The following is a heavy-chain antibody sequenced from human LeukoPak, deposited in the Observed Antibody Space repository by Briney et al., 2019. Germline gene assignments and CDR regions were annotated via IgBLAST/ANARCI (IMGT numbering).Heavy chain of an antibody. Sequence: PSQTLSLTCTVSGGSISSSSSYCNWIRQPAGKGLEWIGRIYTSGSTNYNPSLKSRATISVDTSKNQFSLKLSSVTAADTAVYYCALRGLVRGFDPWGQGTLVTVSS. CDR1: GGSISSSSSY. CDR2: IYTSGST. CDR3: ALRGLVRGFDP. J-gene: IGHJ5*02. V-gene: IGHV4-61*02. D-gene: IGHD2-2*01.